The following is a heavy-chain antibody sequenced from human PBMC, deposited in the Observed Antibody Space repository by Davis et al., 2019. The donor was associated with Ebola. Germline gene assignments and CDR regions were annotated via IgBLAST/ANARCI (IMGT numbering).Heavy chain of an antibody. CDR3: ARHSGYGGNSGFDY. Sequence: GSLRLSCSVSGGSVGSDYWSWIRQSPGKGLEWIAFISNGGRTIYNPSLRGRVTISIDTSKNQFSLKLSSVTAADTAVYYCARHSGYGGNSGFDYWGQGTLVTVSS. J-gene: IGHJ4*02. D-gene: IGHD4-23*01. CDR2: ISNGGRT. V-gene: IGHV4-59*08. CDR1: GGSVGSDY.